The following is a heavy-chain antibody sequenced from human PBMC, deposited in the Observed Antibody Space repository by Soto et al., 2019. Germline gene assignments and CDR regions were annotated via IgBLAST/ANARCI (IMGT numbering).Heavy chain of an antibody. D-gene: IGHD4-17*01. V-gene: IGHV1-18*01. CDR1: GYTFTSYG. CDR2: ISAYNGNT. Sequence: PGESLKISCKASGYTFTSYGISWVRQAPGQGLEWMGWISAYNGNTNYAQKLQGRVTMTTDTSTSTAYMELRSLRSDDTAVYYCARDYGDYVKTNWFDPWGQGTLVTVSS. J-gene: IGHJ5*02. CDR3: ARDYGDYVKTNWFDP.